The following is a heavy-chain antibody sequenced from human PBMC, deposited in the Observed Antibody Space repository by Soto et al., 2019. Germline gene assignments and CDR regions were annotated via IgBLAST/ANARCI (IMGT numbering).Heavy chain of an antibody. CDR1: GFTFSSYA. CDR3: AKEGLKIGIQLWFHGY. Sequence: GGSLRLSCAASGFTFSSYAMSWVRQAPGKGLEWVSAISGSGGSTYYADSVKGRFTISRDNSKNTLYLQMNSLRAEDTAVYYCAKEGLKIGIQLWFHGYWGQGTLVTVSS. CDR2: ISGSGGST. D-gene: IGHD5-18*01. J-gene: IGHJ4*02. V-gene: IGHV3-23*01.